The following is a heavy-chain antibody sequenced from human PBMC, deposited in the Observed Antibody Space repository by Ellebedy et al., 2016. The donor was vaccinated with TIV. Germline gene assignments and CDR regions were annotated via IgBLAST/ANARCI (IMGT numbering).Heavy chain of an antibody. J-gene: IGHJ6*04. V-gene: IGHV3-23*01. CDR1: GFSFRDYG. CDR2: VSGTDDST. CDR3: AVDGTDV. D-gene: IGHD1-26*01. Sequence: GGSLRLXCEASGFSFRDYGMHWVRQAPGKGLEWVSTVSGTDDSTTYADSVRGRFSISRDTSSNTLFLQMNSLRPEDTAVYHCAVDGTDVWGEGTSVTVSS.